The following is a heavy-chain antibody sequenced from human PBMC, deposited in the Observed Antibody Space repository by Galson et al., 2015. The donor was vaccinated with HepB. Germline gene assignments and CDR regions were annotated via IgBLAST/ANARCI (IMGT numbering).Heavy chain of an antibody. D-gene: IGHD3-9*01. CDR2: ISAYSAET. Sequence: SVKVSCKASDYAFTDFGISWVRQAPGQGPEWMGWISAYSAETNYAQKFQGRVTMTTDPSTTTAYMELRSLRSGDTGVYYCARDLRPLGSFDRSQRPLLYWGQGTLVTVSS. J-gene: IGHJ4*02. CDR3: ARDLRPLGSFDRSQRPLLY. V-gene: IGHV1-18*01. CDR1: DYAFTDFG.